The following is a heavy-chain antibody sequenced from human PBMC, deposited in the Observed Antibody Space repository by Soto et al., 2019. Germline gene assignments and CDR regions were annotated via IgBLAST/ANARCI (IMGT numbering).Heavy chain of an antibody. CDR1: GASISGSDW. CDR2: IYHTGTT. J-gene: IGHJ4*02. Sequence: QVQLQESGPGLVKPSGTLSLTCAVSGASISGSDWWSWVRQPPGKGLEWIGEIYHTGTTNYNPSPKSRVTISVDNSQNQFSLQLSYATAADSAAYYCASAGYGGNSLDYWGQGTLVTVSS. V-gene: IGHV4-4*02. D-gene: IGHD4-17*01. CDR3: ASAGYGGNSLDY.